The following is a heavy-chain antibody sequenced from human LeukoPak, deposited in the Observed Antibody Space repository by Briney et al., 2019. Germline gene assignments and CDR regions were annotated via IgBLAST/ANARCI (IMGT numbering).Heavy chain of an antibody. CDR3: ARGGASGAHDY. CDR1: GGSISSSSYY. J-gene: IGHJ4*02. CDR2: IYYSGST. Sequence: SETLSLTCTVSGGSISSSSYYWGWIRQPPGKGLEWIGSIYYSGSTYYNPSLKSRVTISVDTSKNQFSLKLSSVTAADTAVYYCARGGASGAHDYWGQGTLVTVSS. D-gene: IGHD4-17*01. V-gene: IGHV4-39*07.